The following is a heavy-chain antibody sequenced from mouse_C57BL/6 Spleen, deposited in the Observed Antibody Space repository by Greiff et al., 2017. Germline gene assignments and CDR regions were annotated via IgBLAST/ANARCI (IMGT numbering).Heavy chain of an antibody. V-gene: IGHV5-4*01. D-gene: IGHD1-1*01. J-gene: IGHJ1*03. CDR2: ISDGGSYT. CDR3: ARERMILITTVVAPYFDV. Sequence: EVKLVESGGGLVKPGGSLKLSCAASGFTFSSYAMSWVRQTPEKRLEWVATISDGGSYTYYPDNVKGRFTISRDNAKNNLYLQMSHLKSEDTAMYYCARERMILITTVVAPYFDVWGTGTTVTVSS. CDR1: GFTFSSYA.